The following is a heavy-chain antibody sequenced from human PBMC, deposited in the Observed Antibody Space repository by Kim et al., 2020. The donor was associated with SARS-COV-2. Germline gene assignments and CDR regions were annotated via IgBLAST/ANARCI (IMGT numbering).Heavy chain of an antibody. Sequence: GESLKISCKASGYTFSNSWIAWVRQMPGKGLEWMGIIYPGDSDTSYSPYFQGQVTISADKSINTAYLQRSSLKASDSAMYYCARLERWVEMDGMDVWGQGTTVIVSS. CDR1: GYTFSNSW. CDR3: ARLERWVEMDGMDV. D-gene: IGHD3-3*01. J-gene: IGHJ6*02. CDR2: IYPGDSDT. V-gene: IGHV5-51*01.